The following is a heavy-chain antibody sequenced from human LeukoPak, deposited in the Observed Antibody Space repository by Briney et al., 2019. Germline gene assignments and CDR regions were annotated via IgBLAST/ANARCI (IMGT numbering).Heavy chain of an antibody. V-gene: IGHV3-48*02. D-gene: IGHD3-22*01. J-gene: IGHJ6*02. CDR2: IRSSSSTI. CDR3: AREVNYYDSSGMDV. CDR1: GFTFSSYS. Sequence: PGGSLRLSCAASGFTFSSYSMNWVRQAPGKGLEWVSYIRSSSSTIYYADSVKGRFTISRDNAKNSLYLQMNSLRDEDTAVYYCAREVNYYDSSGMDVWGQGTTVTVSS.